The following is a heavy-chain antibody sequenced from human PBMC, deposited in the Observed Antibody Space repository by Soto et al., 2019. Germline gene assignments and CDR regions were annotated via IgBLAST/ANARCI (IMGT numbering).Heavy chain of an antibody. CDR3: ARDGTYYDFWSGYSYYYYYMDV. D-gene: IGHD3-3*01. V-gene: IGHV3-33*01. CDR1: GSTFSSYG. CDR2: IWYDGSNK. J-gene: IGHJ6*03. Sequence: GGSLRLSCAASGSTFSSYGMHWVRQAPGKGLEWVAVIWYDGSNKYYADSVKGRFTISRDNSKNTLYLQMNSLRAEDTAVYYCARDGTYYDFWSGYSYYYYYMDVWGKGTTVTVSS.